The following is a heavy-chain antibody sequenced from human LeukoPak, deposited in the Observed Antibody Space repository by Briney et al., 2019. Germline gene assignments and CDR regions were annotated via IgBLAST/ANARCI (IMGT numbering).Heavy chain of an antibody. Sequence: GESLSLFCAAWGFTLRKYAMLGLRQSPGEGMAGLAVISYDGSNKLHVAPVKGRFTISRDNSKNTLHLEMNSLRAEDTAVYYCARSLATSYYYMDVWGKGTTVTVSS. D-gene: IGHD5-12*01. J-gene: IGHJ6*03. V-gene: IGHV3-30*04. CDR3: ARSLATSYYYMDV. CDR1: GFTLRKYA. CDR2: ISYDGSNK.